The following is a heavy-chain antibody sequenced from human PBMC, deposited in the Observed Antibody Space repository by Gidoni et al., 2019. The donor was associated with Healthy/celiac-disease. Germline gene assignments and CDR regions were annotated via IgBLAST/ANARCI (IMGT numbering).Heavy chain of an antibody. CDR1: GFPFSTYV. Sequence: QVQLVESGGGVVQPGGSLRLSCAASGFPFSTYVMHWVRQAPGKGLEWVAFIRYDGSNKYYADSVKGRFNISRDNYKNTLYLQMNSLRAEDTAVYYCAKDGKCGGDCYSPDYYGMDVWGQGTTVTVSS. V-gene: IGHV3-30*02. CDR3: AKDGKCGGDCYSPDYYGMDV. CDR2: IRYDGSNK. J-gene: IGHJ6*02. D-gene: IGHD2-21*02.